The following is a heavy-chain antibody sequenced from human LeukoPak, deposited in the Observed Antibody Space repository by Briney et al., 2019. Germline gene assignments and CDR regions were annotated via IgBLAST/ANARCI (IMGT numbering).Heavy chain of an antibody. Sequence: ASVKVSCKASGYTFTGYYMHWVRQAPGQGLEWMGWINPNSGGTNYAQKFQGRVTMTRDTSINTAYMELSRLRSDDTAVYYCTRAPSGTYSFDYWGQGALVTVSS. D-gene: IGHD1-26*01. V-gene: IGHV1-2*02. CDR1: GYTFTGYY. CDR2: INPNSGGT. J-gene: IGHJ4*02. CDR3: TRAPSGTYSFDY.